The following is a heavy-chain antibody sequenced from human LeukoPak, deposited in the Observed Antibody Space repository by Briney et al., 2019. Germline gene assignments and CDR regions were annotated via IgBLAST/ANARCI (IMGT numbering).Heavy chain of an antibody. J-gene: IGHJ4*02. CDR1: GGTFSSYA. D-gene: IGHD2-15*01. V-gene: IGHV1-69*13. CDR2: IIPIFGTA. Sequence: SVKVSCKASGGTFSSYAISWVRQAPGQGLEWMGGIIPIFGTANYAQKFQGRVTITADESTSTAYMELGSLRSEDTAVYYCARSHGRYCSGGSCHEGYFDYWGQGTLVTVSS. CDR3: ARSHGRYCSGGSCHEGYFDY.